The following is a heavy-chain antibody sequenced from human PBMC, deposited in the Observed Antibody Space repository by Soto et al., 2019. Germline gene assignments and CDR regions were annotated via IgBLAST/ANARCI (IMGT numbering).Heavy chain of an antibody. CDR1: RDTFNSYA. D-gene: IGHD1-1*01. Sequence: QVQLVQSGAEVRMPGSSVKVSCKSSRDTFNSYAITWVRQAPGQGLEWMGGIIPILATTKYAQKFQGRVTMTADESTSTVYMELSSLTYEDRAVYFCAAGGKNGYIKWGQRTQVTVSS. V-gene: IGHV1-69*01. CDR3: AAGGKNGYIK. CDR2: IIPILATT. J-gene: IGHJ4*02.